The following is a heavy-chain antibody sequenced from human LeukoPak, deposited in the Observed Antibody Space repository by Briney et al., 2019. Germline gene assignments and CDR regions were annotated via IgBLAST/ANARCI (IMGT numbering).Heavy chain of an antibody. V-gene: IGHV3-7*01. D-gene: IGHD3-3*01. Sequence: EGSLRLSCAASGFTFRTYAMSWVRQPPGRGLEWVANIHQDGSERYSVDSVKGRFTISRDNAKNSLYLQMNSLRVEDTAVYYCARIGVGLYTYDIWGQGTMVTVSS. J-gene: IGHJ3*02. CDR3: ARIGVGLYTYDI. CDR1: GFTFRTYA. CDR2: IHQDGSER.